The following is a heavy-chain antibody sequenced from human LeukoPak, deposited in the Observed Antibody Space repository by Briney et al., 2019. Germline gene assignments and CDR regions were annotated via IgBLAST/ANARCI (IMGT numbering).Heavy chain of an antibody. CDR2: INSDGSST. J-gene: IGHJ6*03. CDR3: ARLLDWYYYMDV. D-gene: IGHD3-9*01. CDR1: GFTFSSYW. Sequence: PGGSLRLSCAASGFTFSSYWMHWVRQAPGKGLVWVSRINSDGSSTSYADSVKGRFTISRDNAKNSLYLQMNSLRAEDTAVYYCARLLDWYYYMDVWGKGTTVTISS. V-gene: IGHV3-74*01.